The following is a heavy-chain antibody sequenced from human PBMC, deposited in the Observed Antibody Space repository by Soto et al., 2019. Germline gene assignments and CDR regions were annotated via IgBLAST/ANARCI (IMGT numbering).Heavy chain of an antibody. Sequence: QVQLVQSGAEVKKPGSSVKVSCKASGGTFSSYAISWVRQAPGQGLEWMGGIIPIFGTANYAQKFQGRVTITADESTSTAYMELCRLRSEDTAVYYCARAHRGGGWVEAFDIWGQGTMVTVSS. J-gene: IGHJ3*02. V-gene: IGHV1-69*01. CDR3: ARAHRGGGWVEAFDI. CDR2: IIPIFGTA. CDR1: GGTFSSYA. D-gene: IGHD1-26*01.